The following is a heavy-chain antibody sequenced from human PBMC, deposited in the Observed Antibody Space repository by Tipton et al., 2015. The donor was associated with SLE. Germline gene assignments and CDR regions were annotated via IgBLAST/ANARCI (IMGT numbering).Heavy chain of an antibody. V-gene: IGHV3-74*01. D-gene: IGHD4-17*01. J-gene: IGHJ4*02. CDR3: AKDYSGANSLDY. CDR1: GFTFTTYW. CDR2: INTDGSHT. Sequence: SLRLSCTGSGFTFTTYWMHWVRQAPGKGLVWVSRINTDGSHTAYADSVRGRFTISRDNAENIVYLLMNSLRADDTAVYDCAKDYSGANSLDYWGQGTLVTVSS.